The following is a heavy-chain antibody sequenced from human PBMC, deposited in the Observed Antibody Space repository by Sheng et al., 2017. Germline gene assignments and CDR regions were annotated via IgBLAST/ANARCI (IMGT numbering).Heavy chain of an antibody. CDR1: GFTFDDYA. CDR2: ISWNSGSI. CDR3: AKDSSGSGSYHQYYYYGMDV. J-gene: IGHJ6*02. D-gene: IGHD3-10*01. V-gene: IGHV3-9*01. Sequence: EVQLVESGGGLVQPGRSLRLSCAASGFTFDDYAMHWVRQAPGKGLEWVSGISWNSGSIGYADSVKGRFTISRDNAKNSLYLQMNSLRAEDKALYYCAKDSSGSGSYHQYYYYGMDVWGQGP.